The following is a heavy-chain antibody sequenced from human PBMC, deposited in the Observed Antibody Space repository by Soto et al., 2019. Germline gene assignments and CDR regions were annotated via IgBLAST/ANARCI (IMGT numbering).Heavy chain of an antibody. CDR1: GGSISSGGYY. D-gene: IGHD1-26*01. Sequence: PSETLSLTCTVSGGSISSGGYYWSWLRQHPGKGLEWIGYIYYSGSTYYNPSLKSRVTISVDTSKNQFSLKLSSVTAADTAVYYCARGPAEWELRHFDYWGQGTLDTVSS. V-gene: IGHV4-31*03. CDR3: ARGPAEWELRHFDY. CDR2: IYYSGST. J-gene: IGHJ4*02.